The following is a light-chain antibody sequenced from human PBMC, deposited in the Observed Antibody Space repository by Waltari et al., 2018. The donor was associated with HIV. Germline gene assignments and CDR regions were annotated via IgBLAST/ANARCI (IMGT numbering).Light chain of an antibody. CDR2: DVS. J-gene: IGLJ2*01. Sequence: QSALTQPRSVSGSPGQSVTISCTGTSSDAGGYDYVSWYQQHPGKAPKLMIYDVSERPSGVPDRFSGSKSGNTASLTISGLQAEDEADYYCSSYAGSYSVVFGGGTKLTVL. CDR3: SSYAGSYSVV. V-gene: IGLV2-11*01. CDR1: SSDAGGYDY.